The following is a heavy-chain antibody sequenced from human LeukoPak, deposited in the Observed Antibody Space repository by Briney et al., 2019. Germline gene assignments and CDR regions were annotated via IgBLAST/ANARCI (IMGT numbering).Heavy chain of an antibody. V-gene: IGHV4-59*01. CDR3: ARVNASTDCSSTSCYTGMDV. Sequence: SETLSLTCTVSGGSISSYYWSWIRQPPGKGLEWIGYIYYSGSTNYNPSLKSRVIISVDTSKNQFSLKLSSVTAADTAVYYCARVNASTDCSSTSCYTGMDVWGQGTTVTVSS. D-gene: IGHD2-2*02. CDR2: IYYSGST. CDR1: GGSISSYY. J-gene: IGHJ6*02.